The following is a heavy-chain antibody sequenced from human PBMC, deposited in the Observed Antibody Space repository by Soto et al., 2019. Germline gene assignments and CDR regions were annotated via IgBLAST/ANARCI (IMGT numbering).Heavy chain of an antibody. CDR1: GFTFSSYA. CDR2: ISGSGGST. CDR3: TRDLPAAISYYYYGMDV. J-gene: IGHJ6*02. D-gene: IGHD2-2*01. Sequence: PGGSLRLSCAASGFTFSSYAMSWVRQAPGKGLEWVSAISGSGGSTYYADSVKGRFTISRDNSKSIAYLQMNSLKTEDTAVYYCTRDLPAAISYYYYGMDVWGQGTTVTVSS. V-gene: IGHV3-23*01.